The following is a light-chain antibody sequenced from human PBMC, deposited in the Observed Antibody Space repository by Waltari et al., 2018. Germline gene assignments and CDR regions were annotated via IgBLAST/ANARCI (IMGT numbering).Light chain of an antibody. CDR1: QSVRRS. J-gene: IGKJ2*01. V-gene: IGKV3-11*01. Sequence: EIVLTQSPATLSLSPGERATLSCRASQSVRRSLAWYQQKPGQAPRLLIYDASNRATGIPARFSGSGSGTDFSLTISSLEPEDFAVYYCQQRSNWPRDTFGQGTKLEIK. CDR2: DAS. CDR3: QQRSNWPRDT.